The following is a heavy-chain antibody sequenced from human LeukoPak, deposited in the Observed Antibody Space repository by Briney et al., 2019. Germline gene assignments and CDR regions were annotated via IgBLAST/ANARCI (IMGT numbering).Heavy chain of an antibody. Sequence: EASVKVSCKASGYTFTGYYMHWVRQAPGQGLEWMGWINTNTGNPTYAQGFTGRFVFSLDASVSTAYLQISSLKAEDTAVYYCARGFGYSSSRGDYWGQGTLVTVSS. D-gene: IGHD6-13*01. CDR3: ARGFGYSSSRGDY. CDR2: INTNTGNP. CDR1: GYTFTGYY. V-gene: IGHV7-4-1*02. J-gene: IGHJ4*02.